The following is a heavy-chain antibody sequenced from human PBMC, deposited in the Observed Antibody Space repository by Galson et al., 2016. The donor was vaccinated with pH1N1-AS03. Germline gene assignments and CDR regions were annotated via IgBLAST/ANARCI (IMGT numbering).Heavy chain of an antibody. J-gene: IGHJ6*02. CDR3: ARAGLASYGMDV. CDR2: INTGNANT. Sequence: SVKVSCKASGYTFTTNVLHWVRQAPGQRLEWMGWINTGNANTKYSEDYQGRVTFTRDTSASTVYMELSSLRSEDMAVFYCARAGLASYGMDVWGQGTTVIVSS. V-gene: IGHV1-3*03. D-gene: IGHD3/OR15-3a*01. CDR1: GYTFTTNV.